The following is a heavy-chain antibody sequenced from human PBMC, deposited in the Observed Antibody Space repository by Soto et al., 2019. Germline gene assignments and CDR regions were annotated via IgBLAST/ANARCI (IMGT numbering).Heavy chain of an antibody. CDR2: IYYSGST. CDR3: ATQEVGGSYVYTFDP. J-gene: IGHJ5*02. Sequence: SETLSLTCTVSGGSISSYYWSWIRQPPGKGLEWIGFIYYSGSTYYNPSLKSRVTISVDTSKNQFSLKLSSVTAADTAVYYCATQEVGGSYVYTFDPWGQGTLVTVSS. D-gene: IGHD1-26*01. CDR1: GGSISSYY. V-gene: IGHV4-59*04.